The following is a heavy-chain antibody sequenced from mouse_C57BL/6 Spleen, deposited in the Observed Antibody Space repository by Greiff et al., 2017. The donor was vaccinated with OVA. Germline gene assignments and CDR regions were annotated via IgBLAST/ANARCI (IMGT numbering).Heavy chain of an antibody. Sequence: EVKVVESGGGLVKPGGSLKLSCAASGFTFSDYGMHWVRQAPEKGLEWVAYISSGSSTIYYADTVKGRFTISRDNAKNTLFLQMTSLRSEDTAMYYCARKIYYGNYGAMDYWGQGTSVTVPS. V-gene: IGHV5-17*01. CDR3: ARKIYYGNYGAMDY. J-gene: IGHJ4*01. D-gene: IGHD2-1*01. CDR1: GFTFSDYG. CDR2: ISSGSSTI.